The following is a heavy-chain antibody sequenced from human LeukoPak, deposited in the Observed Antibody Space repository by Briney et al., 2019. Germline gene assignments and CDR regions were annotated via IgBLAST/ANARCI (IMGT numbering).Heavy chain of an antibody. V-gene: IGHV3-7*01. D-gene: IGHD2-15*01. CDR2: IKQDGSEK. Sequence: GGSLRLSCAASGFTFSSYWMSWVRQAPGKGLEWVANIKQDGSEKYYVDSVKGRFTISRDNAKNLLYLQMNSLRAEDSAVYHCGRFGYVAAVDSWGQGTTVTVS. J-gene: IGHJ6*02. CDR1: GFTFSSYW. CDR3: GRFGYVAAVDS.